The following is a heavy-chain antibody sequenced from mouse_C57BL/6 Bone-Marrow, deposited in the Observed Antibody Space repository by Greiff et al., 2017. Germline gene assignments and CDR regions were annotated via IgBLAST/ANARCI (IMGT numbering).Heavy chain of an antibody. V-gene: IGHV5-6*01. Sequence: EVKLMESGGDLVKPGGSLKLSCAASGFTFSSYGMSWVRQTPDKRLEWVATISSGGSYTYYPDSVKGRFTISRDNAKNTLYLQMSSLKSEDTAMYYCASHGGYFDYWGQGTTLTVSS. J-gene: IGHJ2*01. CDR1: GFTFSSYG. CDR3: ASHGGYFDY. CDR2: ISSGGSYT.